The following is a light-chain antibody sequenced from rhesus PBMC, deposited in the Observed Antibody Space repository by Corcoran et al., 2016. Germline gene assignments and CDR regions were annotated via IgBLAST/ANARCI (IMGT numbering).Light chain of an antibody. J-gene: IGKJ2*01. CDR3: LQSSDWPYN. Sequence: EIVMTQSPATLALSPWERVTLSCRASQSVSRFLAWYQHKPGQAPRLLIYEAPKRATGITDRFSGRGAGTAFTLTIASLKPEDVGVFFCLQSSDWPYNFGQGTKVEIK. CDR1: QSVSRF. V-gene: IGKV3-24*04. CDR2: EAP.